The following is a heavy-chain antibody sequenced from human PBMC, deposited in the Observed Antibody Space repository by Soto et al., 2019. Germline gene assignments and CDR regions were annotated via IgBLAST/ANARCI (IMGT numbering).Heavy chain of an antibody. J-gene: IGHJ6*02. CDR3: ARHCSSTSCPRSGYYYYGMDV. CDR2: IYPGDSDT. V-gene: IGHV5-51*01. D-gene: IGHD2-2*01. Sequence: PGESLKISCKGSGYSFTIYWIGWVRQMPGKGLEWMGIIYPGDSDTRYSPSFQGQVTISADKSISTAYLQWSSLKASDTAMYYCARHCSSTSCPRSGYYYYGMDVWGQGTTVTVSS. CDR1: GYSFTIYW.